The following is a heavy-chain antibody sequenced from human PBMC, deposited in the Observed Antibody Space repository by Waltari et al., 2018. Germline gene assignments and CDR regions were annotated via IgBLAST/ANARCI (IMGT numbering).Heavy chain of an antibody. D-gene: IGHD6-6*01. J-gene: IGHJ2*01. CDR1: GYSISSGYY. Sequence: QVQLQESGPGLVKPSETLSLTCHVSGYSISSGYYRGWIRQPPGKGLEWIGSIYHSGSTYQNPSLKSRLTISLDTSKNQFSLKLSSVTAADTAVFYCARHPEQLVGYWYFDLWGRGTLVTVSS. CDR2: IYHSGST. V-gene: IGHV4-38-2*01. CDR3: ARHPEQLVGYWYFDL.